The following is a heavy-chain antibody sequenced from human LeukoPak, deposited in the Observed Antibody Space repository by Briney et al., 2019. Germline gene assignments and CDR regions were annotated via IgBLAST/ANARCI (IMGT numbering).Heavy chain of an antibody. J-gene: IGHJ4*02. CDR2: ISAYNGNT. CDR3: ARGLTSSPLPYYFDY. CDR1: GYTFTSYG. V-gene: IGHV1-18*01. D-gene: IGHD2-2*01. Sequence: ASVKVSCKASGYTFTSYGISWVRQAHGQGLEWMGWISAYNGNTKYAQKLQGRVTMTTDTSTSTAYMELRSLRSDDTAVYYCARGLTSSPLPYYFDYWGQGTLVTVSS.